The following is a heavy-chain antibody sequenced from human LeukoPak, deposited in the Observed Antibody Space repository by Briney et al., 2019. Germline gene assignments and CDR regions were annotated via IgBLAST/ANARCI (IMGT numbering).Heavy chain of an antibody. Sequence: GGSLRLSCAASGFTFSTYTMYWVRHPPGKRLEWVSIIGNNGGGIHYADSVKGRFTISRDNAKNSLYLQMNGLRAEDTAVYYCARKYSGYDKTTSDYWGQGTLVTVSS. D-gene: IGHD5-12*01. CDR2: IGNNGGGI. J-gene: IGHJ4*02. V-gene: IGHV3-21*01. CDR3: ARKYSGYDKTTSDY. CDR1: GFTFSTYT.